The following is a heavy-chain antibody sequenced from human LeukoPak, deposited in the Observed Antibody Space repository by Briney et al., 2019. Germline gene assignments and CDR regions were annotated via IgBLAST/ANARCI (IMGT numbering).Heavy chain of an antibody. J-gene: IGHJ6*02. D-gene: IGHD6-13*01. Sequence: GRSLRLSCAASGFTFSSYGMHWVRQAPGKGLEWVAVISYDGSNGYYADSVKGRFTISRDNSKNTLYLQMNSLRAEDTAVYYCAKEYSSSWYPNYYYGMDVWGQGTTVTVSS. CDR3: AKEYSSSWYPNYYYGMDV. CDR2: ISYDGSNG. V-gene: IGHV3-30*18. CDR1: GFTFSSYG.